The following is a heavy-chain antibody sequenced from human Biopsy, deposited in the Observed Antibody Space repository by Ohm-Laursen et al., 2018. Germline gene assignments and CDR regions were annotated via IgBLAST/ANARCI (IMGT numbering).Heavy chain of an antibody. D-gene: IGHD2/OR15-2a*01. CDR1: VVSINGGRYY. Sequence: TLSLTRTFSVVSINGGRYYWNRIRCHPAKGLGWIGNIFYSANIYYNPSLKSRVTISVDPSKNQFSLRLNSVTAADPAVYYCRRATNSTGWRYYYFYGMDVWGQGTTVTVSS. V-gene: IGHV4-31*03. CDR2: IFYSANI. CDR3: RRATNSTGWRYYYFYGMDV. J-gene: IGHJ6*02.